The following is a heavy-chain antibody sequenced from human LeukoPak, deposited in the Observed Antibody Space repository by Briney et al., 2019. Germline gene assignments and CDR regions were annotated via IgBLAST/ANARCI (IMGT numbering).Heavy chain of an antibody. V-gene: IGHV4-31*03. CDR2: LYYSGST. CDR1: GGSISSGGYY. J-gene: IGHJ4*02. CDR3: ARSRGLRENFDY. D-gene: IGHD3-10*01. Sequence: PSETLSLTCTVSGGSISSGGYYWSWIRQHPGKGLEWIGYLYYSGSTYYNPSLKSRVTISVDTSKNQFSLKLSSVTAADTAVYYCARSRGLRENFDYWGQGTLVTVSS.